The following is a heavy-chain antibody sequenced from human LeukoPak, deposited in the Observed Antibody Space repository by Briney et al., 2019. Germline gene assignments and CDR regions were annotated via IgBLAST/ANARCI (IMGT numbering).Heavy chain of an antibody. V-gene: IGHV1-69-2*01. J-gene: IGHJ3*02. D-gene: IGHD6-13*01. CDR2: VDPEDGET. CDR3: ARVVAAADDAFDI. Sequence: ASVKISYKVSGYTFTDYMHWVQQAPGKGLEWMGLVDPEDGETIYAEKFQGRVTITADTSTDTAYMELSSLRSEDTAVYYCARVVAAADDAFDIWGQGTMVTVSS. CDR1: GYTFTDY.